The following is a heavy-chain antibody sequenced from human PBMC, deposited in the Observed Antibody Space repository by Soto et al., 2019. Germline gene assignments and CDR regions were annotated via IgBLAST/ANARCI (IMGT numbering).Heavy chain of an antibody. CDR2: ISSSSSMI. CDR3: ARDDWVIGVAISLPFDF. V-gene: IGHV3-48*02. D-gene: IGHD3-16*01. CDR1: GFTFSRYN. J-gene: IGHJ4*02. Sequence: LRLSCAASGFTFSRYNMNWVRQAPGNGLEWVSYISSSSSMIYYADSVKGRFTISRDNAKNSLYLQMNSLRDEDTAVYYCARDDWVIGVAISLPFDFWGPGTRGTVA.